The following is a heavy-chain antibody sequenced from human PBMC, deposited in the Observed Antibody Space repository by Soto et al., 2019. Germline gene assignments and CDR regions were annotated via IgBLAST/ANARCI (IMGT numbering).Heavy chain of an antibody. CDR2: INSDGSST. CDR1: GLTFSSYW. D-gene: IGHD2-15*01. Sequence: EVPLVESGGGLVQPGGSLRLSCAASGLTFSSYWMHWVRQAPGKGLVGVSRINSDGSSTSYADSVKGRFTISRDNAKNTLYLQMNSLRAEDTAVYYCVRTSLVVAAATREDYWGQGTLVTVSS. CDR3: VRTSLVVAAATREDY. J-gene: IGHJ4*02. V-gene: IGHV3-74*01.